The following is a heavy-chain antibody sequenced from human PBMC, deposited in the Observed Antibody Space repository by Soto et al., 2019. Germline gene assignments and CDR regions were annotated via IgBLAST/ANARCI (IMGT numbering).Heavy chain of an antibody. V-gene: IGHV3-30-3*01. D-gene: IGHD2-21*02. CDR1: GFTFSSYA. CDR3: ARGTAPGYYYYYGMDV. CDR2: ISYDGSNK. Sequence: QVQLVESGGGVVQPGRSLRLSCAASGFTFSSYAMHWVRQAPGKGLEWVAVISYDGSNKYYADSVKGRFTISRDNSKNXLYLQMNSLRAEDTAVYYCARGTAPGYYYYYGMDVWGQGTTVTVSS. J-gene: IGHJ6*02.